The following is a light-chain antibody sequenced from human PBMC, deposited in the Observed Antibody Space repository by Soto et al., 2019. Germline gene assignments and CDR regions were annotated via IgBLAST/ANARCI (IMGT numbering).Light chain of an antibody. J-gene: IGLJ1*01. Sequence: QSALTQPASVSGSPGQSITISCTGTSSDVGAYKYVSWYQHHPGKVPQLMIYDVSNRPSGVSDRFSGSKSGNTASLTTSGLQAKDEADYYCSSYTSSNTYVFGTGTKVTVL. CDR1: SSDVGAYKY. CDR3: SSYTSSNTYV. V-gene: IGLV2-14*03. CDR2: DVS.